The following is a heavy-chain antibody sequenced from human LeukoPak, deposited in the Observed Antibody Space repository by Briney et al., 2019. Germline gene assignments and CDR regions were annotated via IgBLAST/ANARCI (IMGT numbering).Heavy chain of an antibody. CDR1: EYTFTGYY. CDR2: INPNSGGT. J-gene: IGHJ4*02. D-gene: IGHD4-17*01. V-gene: IGHV1-2*02. Sequence: GASVKVSCKASEYTFTGYYMHWVRQAPGQGLEWMGWINPNSGGTNYAQKFQGRVTMTRDTSISTAYMELSRLRSDDTAVYYCARVMTTVTNLIDYWGQGTLVTVSS. CDR3: ARVMTTVTNLIDY.